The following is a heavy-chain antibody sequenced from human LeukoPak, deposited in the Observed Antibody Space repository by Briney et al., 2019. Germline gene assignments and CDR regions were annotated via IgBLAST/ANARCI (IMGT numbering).Heavy chain of an antibody. D-gene: IGHD6-13*01. J-gene: IGHJ4*02. CDR1: GFTFSSYSM. CDR3: ARAEGYIKMGD. V-gene: IGHV4-4*02. CDR2: IYHSGNT. Sequence: GSLRLSCAASGFTFSSYSMNWVRQAPGKGLEWIGEIYHSGNTNYNPSLKSRVTISIDKSKNHFSLKLSSVTAADTAVYYCARAEGYIKMGDWGQGTLVTVSS.